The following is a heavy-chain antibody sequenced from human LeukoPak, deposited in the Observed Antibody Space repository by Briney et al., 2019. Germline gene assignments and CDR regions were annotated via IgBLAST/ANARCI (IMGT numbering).Heavy chain of an antibody. CDR3: ARGRNSDYDFWSGYLGSYYYYYYYMDV. D-gene: IGHD3-3*01. J-gene: IGHJ6*03. Sequence: VASVKVSCKASGYTFTSYDINWVRQATGQGLEWMGWMNPNSGNTGYAQKFQGRVTMTRNTSISTAYMELSSLRSEDTAVYYCARGRNSDYDFWSGYLGSYYYYYYYMDVWGKGTTVTVSS. V-gene: IGHV1-8*01. CDR1: GYTFTSYD. CDR2: MNPNSGNT.